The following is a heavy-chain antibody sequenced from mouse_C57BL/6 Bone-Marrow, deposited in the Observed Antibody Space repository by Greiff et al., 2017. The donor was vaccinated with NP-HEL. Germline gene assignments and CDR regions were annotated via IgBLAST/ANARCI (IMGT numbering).Heavy chain of an antibody. CDR2: IWGVGST. CDR3: ASDWGSSRFAY. D-gene: IGHD1-1*01. Sequence: VKLMESGPGLVAPSQSLSITCTVSGFSLTSYGVDWVRQSPGKGLEWLGVIWGVGSTNYNSALKSRLSISKDNSKSQVFLKMNSLQTDDTAMYYCASDWGSSRFAYWGQGTLVTVSA. J-gene: IGHJ3*01. V-gene: IGHV2-6*01. CDR1: GFSLTSYG.